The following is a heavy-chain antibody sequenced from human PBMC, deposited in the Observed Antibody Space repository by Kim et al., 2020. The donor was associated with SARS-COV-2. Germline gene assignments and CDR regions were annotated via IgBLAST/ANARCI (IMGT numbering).Heavy chain of an antibody. CDR1: GGSISSSSYY. J-gene: IGHJ5*02. V-gene: IGHV4-39*01. Sequence: SETLSLTCTVSGGSISSSSYYWGWIRQPPGKGLEWIGSIYYSGSTYYNPSLKSRVTISVDTSKNQFSLKLSSVTAADTAVYYCARQITMVRDYQLDWFDPWGQGTLVTVSS. CDR2: IYYSGST. CDR3: ARQITMVRDYQLDWFDP. D-gene: IGHD3-10*01.